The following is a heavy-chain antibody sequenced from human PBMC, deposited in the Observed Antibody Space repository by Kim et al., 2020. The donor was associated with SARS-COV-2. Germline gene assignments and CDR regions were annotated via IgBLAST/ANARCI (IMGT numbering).Heavy chain of an antibody. V-gene: IGHV4-34*01. CDR2: INHSGST. J-gene: IGHJ4*02. Sequence: SETLSLTCAVYGGSFSGYYWSWIRQPPGKGLEWIGEINHSGSTNYNPSLKSRVTISVDTSKNQFSLKLSSVTAADTAVYYCARLGYPNDYWGQGTLVTVSS. CDR3: ARLGYPNDY. D-gene: IGHD5-18*01. CDR1: GGSFSGYY.